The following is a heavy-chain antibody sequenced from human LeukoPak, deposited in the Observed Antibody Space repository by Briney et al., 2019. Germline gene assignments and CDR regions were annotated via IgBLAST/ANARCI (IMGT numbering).Heavy chain of an antibody. V-gene: IGHV4-34*01. D-gene: IGHD6-19*01. CDR2: INHRGST. CDR3: ARGRGYSSGWHNWFDP. J-gene: IGHJ5*02. Sequence: INHRGSTNYNPSLKGGGTRSVDRSKNQFSLKLSSVTAADTAVYYCARGRGYSSGWHNWFDPWGQGTLVTVSS.